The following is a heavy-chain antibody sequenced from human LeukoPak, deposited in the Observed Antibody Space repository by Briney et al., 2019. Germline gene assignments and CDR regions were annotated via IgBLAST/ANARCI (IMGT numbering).Heavy chain of an antibody. J-gene: IGHJ4*02. Sequence: SETLSLTCTVSGAPISNFYWSWIRQPPGKGLEWIGYTYDGGSTSCNPSLKSRVTISVDTSKNQFSLRLTSVTAADTAVYYCASVMGATDFDFWGQGTLVTVSS. D-gene: IGHD1-26*01. CDR2: TYDGGST. CDR3: ASVMGATDFDF. V-gene: IGHV4-59*01. CDR1: GAPISNFY.